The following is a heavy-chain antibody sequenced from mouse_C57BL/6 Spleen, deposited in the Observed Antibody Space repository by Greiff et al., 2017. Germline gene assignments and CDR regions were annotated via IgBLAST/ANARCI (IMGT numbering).Heavy chain of an antibody. Sequence: EVKVEESGGGLVKPGGSLKLSCAASGFTFSSYTMSWVRQTPEKRLEWVATISGGGGNTYYPDSVKGRFTISRDNATNTLYLQMSSLRSEDAALYYCGRHEGLRRGRYFDVWGTGTTVTVSS. CDR2: ISGGGGNT. D-gene: IGHD2-4*01. J-gene: IGHJ1*03. CDR3: GRHEGLRRGRYFDV. CDR1: GFTFSSYT. V-gene: IGHV5-9*01.